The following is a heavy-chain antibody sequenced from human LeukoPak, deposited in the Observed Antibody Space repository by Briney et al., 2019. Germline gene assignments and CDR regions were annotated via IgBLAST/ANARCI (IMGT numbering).Heavy chain of an antibody. J-gene: IGHJ4*02. Sequence: GGSLRLSCAASGFTFSSFAMSWVRQAPGKGLEWVSTISGSGGDTYYADSVKGRFIISRDNSKTTLYLQMNSLRAEDTAVYYCAREDRTGTVDYWGQGTLVTVSS. CDR1: GFTFSSFA. V-gene: IGHV3-23*01. CDR3: AREDRTGTVDY. CDR2: ISGSGGDT. D-gene: IGHD1-7*01.